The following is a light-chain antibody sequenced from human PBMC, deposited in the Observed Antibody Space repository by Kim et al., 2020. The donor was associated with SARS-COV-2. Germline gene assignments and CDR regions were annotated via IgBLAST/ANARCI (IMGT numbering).Light chain of an antibody. CDR1: QDISSW. V-gene: IGKV1-12*01. CDR3: QQANSFPLT. Sequence: ASVGDRVTITCRASQDISSWLAWYQQKPGKAPRLLIYATSSSQSGVPSRFSGGGYGTEFTLTISSLQPEDFATYFCQQANSFPLTFGGGTKVDIK. J-gene: IGKJ4*01. CDR2: ATS.